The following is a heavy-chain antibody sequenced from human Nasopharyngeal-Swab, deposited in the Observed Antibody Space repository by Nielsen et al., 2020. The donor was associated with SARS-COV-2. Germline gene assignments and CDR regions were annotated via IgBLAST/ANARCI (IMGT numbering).Heavy chain of an antibody. CDR3: VKGMPQSGGMDV. D-gene: IGHD2-2*01. V-gene: IGHV3-13*01. CDR2: IGAAGGT. Sequence: GGSLKISCAASGFTFSSNDMHWVRLPRGKGLEWVSAIGAAGGTYYPDSVKGRFTISRENAKNSLYLQMNSLRAEDTAIYYCVKGMPQSGGMDVWGKGTTVSVSS. CDR1: GFTFSSND. J-gene: IGHJ6*03.